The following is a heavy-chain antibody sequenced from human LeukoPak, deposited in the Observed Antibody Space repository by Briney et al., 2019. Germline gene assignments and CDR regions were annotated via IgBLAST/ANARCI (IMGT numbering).Heavy chain of an antibody. CDR3: ARAGYSSGWFVPFDL. CDR1: GYSFTSYW. V-gene: IGHV5-51*01. D-gene: IGHD6-19*01. J-gene: IGHJ4*02. CDR2: IYPGDSDT. Sequence: ESLKISCKGSGYSFTSYWIGWVRQMPGKGLEWMGIIYPGDSDTTYSPSFQGQVTISADKSISTAYLQWSSLKASDTAMYYCARAGYSSGWFVPFDLWGQGTLVTVSS.